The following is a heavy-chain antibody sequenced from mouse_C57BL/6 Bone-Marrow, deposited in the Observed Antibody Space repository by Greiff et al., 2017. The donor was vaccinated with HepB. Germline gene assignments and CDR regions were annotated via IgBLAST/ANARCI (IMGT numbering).Heavy chain of an antibody. J-gene: IGHJ4*01. Sequence: EVMLVESGGGLVKPGGSLKLSCAASGFTFSSYTMSWVRQTPEKRLEWVATISGGGGNTYYPDSVKGRFTISRDNAKNTLYLQMSSLRSEDTALYYCERRYANAMDYWGQGTSVTVSS. CDR1: GFTFSSYT. V-gene: IGHV5-9*01. D-gene: IGHD1-1*01. CDR2: ISGGGGNT. CDR3: ERRYANAMDY.